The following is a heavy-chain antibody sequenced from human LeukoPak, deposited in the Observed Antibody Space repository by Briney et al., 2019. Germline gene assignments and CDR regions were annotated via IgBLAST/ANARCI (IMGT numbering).Heavy chain of an antibody. V-gene: IGHV1-46*01. D-gene: IGHD5-12*01. Sequence: ASLKVSCKACGYTFTSYYLHWVRQAPGQGLEWMGTINLSGDRTSYAQKIQGRVTMTRDTSTSTVYMELSSLTSEDTAVYYCARDIGSGYYNFDYWGQGTLVTVSS. J-gene: IGHJ4*02. CDR2: INLSGDRT. CDR3: ARDIGSGYYNFDY. CDR1: GYTFTSYY.